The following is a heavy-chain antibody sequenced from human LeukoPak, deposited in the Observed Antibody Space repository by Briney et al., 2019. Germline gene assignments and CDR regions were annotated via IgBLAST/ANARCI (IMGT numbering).Heavy chain of an antibody. CDR1: GYTFTGYY. Sequence: ASVKVSCKASGYTFTGYYMHWVRQAPGQGLEWMGWINPNSGGTNYAQKLQGRVTMTTDTSASTAYMELRSLRSDDTAVYYCARVGDGYNYYFDYWGQGTLVTVSS. CDR2: INPNSGGT. CDR3: ARVGDGYNYYFDY. J-gene: IGHJ4*02. D-gene: IGHD5-24*01. V-gene: IGHV1-2*02.